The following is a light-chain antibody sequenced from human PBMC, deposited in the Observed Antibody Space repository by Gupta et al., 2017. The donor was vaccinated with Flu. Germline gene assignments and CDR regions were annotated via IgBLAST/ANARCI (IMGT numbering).Light chain of an antibody. CDR2: SVH. V-gene: IGLV2-11*01. Sequence: QSALTQPRSVSGSPGQSITISCTGTGSDVGASNFVSWYRQYPGKAPTLMIYSVHKRPSGVPDRISGSKSGNTAFLTISGLQSEDEADYYCYSLAGSHRRSVFGTGTAVTVL. CDR1: GSDVGASNF. CDR3: YSLAGSHRRSV. J-gene: IGLJ1*01.